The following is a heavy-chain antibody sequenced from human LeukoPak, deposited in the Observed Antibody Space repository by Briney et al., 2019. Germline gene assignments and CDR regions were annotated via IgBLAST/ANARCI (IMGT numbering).Heavy chain of an antibody. V-gene: IGHV1-18*01. CDR1: GYTFTSYG. J-gene: IGHJ3*02. Sequence: ASVKVSCKASGYTFTSYGISWVRQAPGQGLEWMGWISAYNGNTNYAQKLQGRVTMTTDTSTSTAYMELRSLRSDDTAVYYCARVQMVRGVKNAFDIWGQGTMVTVSS. D-gene: IGHD3-10*01. CDR3: ARVQMVRGVKNAFDI. CDR2: ISAYNGNT.